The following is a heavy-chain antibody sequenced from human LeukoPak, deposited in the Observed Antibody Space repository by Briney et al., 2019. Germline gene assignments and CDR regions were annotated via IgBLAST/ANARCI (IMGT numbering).Heavy chain of an antibody. J-gene: IGHJ4*02. CDR3: ARSPPGRTNWNYYDY. CDR1: GFTFSDYA. D-gene: IGHD1-1*01. CDR2: IGPISVYT. Sequence: GGSLRLSCAASGFTFSDYAMHWVRQAPGKGLEFVSVIGPISVYTSYVNSVKVRFTISRDNSKSTVSLQMGSLRDENMALYYCARSPPGRTNWNYYDYWGRGTLVTVSS. V-gene: IGHV3-64*01.